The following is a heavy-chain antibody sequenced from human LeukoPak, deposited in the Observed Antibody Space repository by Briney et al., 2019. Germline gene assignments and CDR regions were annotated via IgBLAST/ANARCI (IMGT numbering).Heavy chain of an antibody. V-gene: IGHV4-39*07. J-gene: IGHJ6*02. CDR1: GGSISSSSYY. D-gene: IGHD3-3*01. Sequence: PSETLSLTCTVSGGSISSSSYYWGWIRQPPGKGLEWIGSIYYSGSTYYNPSLKSRVTISVDTSKNQFSLKLSSVTAADTAVYYCARLPYYDFWSGYPKYGMDVWGQGTTVTVSS. CDR2: IYYSGST. CDR3: ARLPYYDFWSGYPKYGMDV.